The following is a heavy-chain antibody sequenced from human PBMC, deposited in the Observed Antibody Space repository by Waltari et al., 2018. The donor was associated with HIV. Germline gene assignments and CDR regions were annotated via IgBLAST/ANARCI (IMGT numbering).Heavy chain of an antibody. CDR2: LYDSRNT. CDR3: AREFCTTTSCFFDF. J-gene: IGHJ4*02. CDR1: GGSISSGGYY. Sequence: QVQLQESGPGLVKPSQILSLTCSVSGGSISSGGYYWSWIRQHPGKGLEWIGYLYDSRNTYYNPSLKSRTIMSIDTSKNQFSLKLNSVTAADTAVYYCAREFCTTTSCFFDFWGQGNLVTVSS. D-gene: IGHD2-2*01. V-gene: IGHV4-31*02.